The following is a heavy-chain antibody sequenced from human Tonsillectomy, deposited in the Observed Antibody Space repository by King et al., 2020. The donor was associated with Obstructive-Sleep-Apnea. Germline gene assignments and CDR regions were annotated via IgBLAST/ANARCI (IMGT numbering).Heavy chain of an antibody. Sequence: VQLQQSGPGLVKPSQTLSLTCAISGDSVSSNSAAWNWIRQSPSRGLEWLGRTYYSSKWYNDYAVSVKSRITINPDTSKNQFSLQLNSVTPEDTAVYYCARARVDRSSSWYSHFDYWGQGTLVTVSS. V-gene: IGHV6-1*01. CDR3: ARARVDRSSSWYSHFDY. CDR1: GDSVSSNSAA. CDR2: TYYSSKWYN. J-gene: IGHJ4*02. D-gene: IGHD6-13*01.